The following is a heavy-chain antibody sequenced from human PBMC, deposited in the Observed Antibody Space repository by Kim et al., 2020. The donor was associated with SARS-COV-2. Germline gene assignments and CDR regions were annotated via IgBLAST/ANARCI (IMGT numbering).Heavy chain of an antibody. CDR1: GGSVSSGSYF. J-gene: IGHJ4*02. CDR2: IYYSGNT. V-gene: IGHV4-61*01. D-gene: IGHD3-3*01. CDR3: ARAPNDFWSGYPYYFDY. Sequence: SETLSLTCTVSGGSVSSGSYFWSWILQPPGKGLEWIGYIYYSGNTNYNPSLKSRVTMSVDTSKNQFSLKLRSVTAADTAVYYCARAPNDFWSGYPYYFDYWGQGTLVTVSS.